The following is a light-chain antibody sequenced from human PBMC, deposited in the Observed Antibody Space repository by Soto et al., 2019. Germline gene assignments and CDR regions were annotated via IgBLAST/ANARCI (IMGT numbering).Light chain of an antibody. Sequence: QSVLTQPPSASGTPGQRVTISCSGSSSNIGSNYVYWYHQLPGTAPKLVIYRNNQRPSGVPDRISGSKSGNTASLTISGLQAEDESDYYCCSHAGDSVVFGTGTKLTVL. CDR1: SSNIGSNY. J-gene: IGLJ1*01. V-gene: IGLV1-47*01. CDR3: CSHAGDSVV. CDR2: RNN.